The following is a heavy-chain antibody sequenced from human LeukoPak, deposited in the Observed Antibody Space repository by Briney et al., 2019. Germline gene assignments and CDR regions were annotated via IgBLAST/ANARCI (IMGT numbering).Heavy chain of an antibody. CDR2: IIPILGIA. CDR1: GCTFSSYA. CDR3: ARDTPGNYGSGSYLPPDY. J-gene: IGHJ4*02. Sequence: GSSVKVSCKASGCTFSSYAISWVRQAPGQGLEWMGRIIPILGIANYAQKFQGRVTITADKSTSTAYMELSSLRSEDTAVYYCARDTPGNYGSGSYLPPDYWGQGTLVTVSS. D-gene: IGHD3-10*01. V-gene: IGHV1-69*04.